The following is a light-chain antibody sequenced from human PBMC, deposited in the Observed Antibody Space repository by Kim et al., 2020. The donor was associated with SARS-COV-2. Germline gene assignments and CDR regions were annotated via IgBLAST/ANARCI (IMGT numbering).Light chain of an antibody. CDR3: QQTYRASRT. CDR2: TAS. J-gene: IGKJ1*01. V-gene: IGKV1-39*01. CDR1: QDISRY. Sequence: ASVGDRVTITFRASQDISRYLNWYQQKPGNAPKLLIYTASSLQSGVPSRFTGSGSETDFTLTISSLQPEDFATYYCQQTYRASRTFGQGTKVDIK.